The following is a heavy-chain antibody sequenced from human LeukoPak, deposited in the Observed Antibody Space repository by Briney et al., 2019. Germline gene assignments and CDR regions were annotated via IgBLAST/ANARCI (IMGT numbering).Heavy chain of an antibody. CDR3: ARIPWVGELLGGDY. D-gene: IGHD3-10*01. J-gene: IGHJ4*02. Sequence: GRSLRPSCAASGFTFSTYGMHWVRQAPGKGLEWVAAVWYDGSNKYYADSVKGRFTISRDNSKNTLYLQMNSLRADDTAVYYCARIPWVGELLGGDYWGQGTLVTVSS. V-gene: IGHV3-33*01. CDR1: GFTFSTYG. CDR2: VWYDGSNK.